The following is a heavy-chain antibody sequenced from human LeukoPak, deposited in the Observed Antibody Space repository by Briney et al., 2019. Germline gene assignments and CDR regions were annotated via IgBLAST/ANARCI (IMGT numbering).Heavy chain of an antibody. CDR2: ISSSSSYT. V-gene: IGHV3-11*05. J-gene: IGHJ4*02. CDR1: GFTFSDYY. Sequence: GGSLRLSCAASGFTFSDYYVSWIRQAPGKGLEWLSYISSSSSYTNYADSVKGRFTISRDNAKNSLYLQLNSLRAEDTAVYYCARDLKGSAWYVDYWGQGTLVTVSS. D-gene: IGHD6-19*01. CDR3: ARDLKGSAWYVDY.